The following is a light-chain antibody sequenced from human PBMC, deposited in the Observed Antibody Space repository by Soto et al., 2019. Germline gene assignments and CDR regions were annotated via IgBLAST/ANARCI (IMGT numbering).Light chain of an antibody. V-gene: IGKV3-11*01. J-gene: IGKJ1*01. CDR2: EAS. CDR1: RSVSSY. Sequence: EIVLTQSPATLSLSPGDRATISCRASRSVSSYLAWYQQKPGQAPRLLIYEASNRATGIPARFSGSGSGTDFTLTISSLEPEDFAVYYCQQYGSSPWTFGQGTKVDIK. CDR3: QQYGSSPWT.